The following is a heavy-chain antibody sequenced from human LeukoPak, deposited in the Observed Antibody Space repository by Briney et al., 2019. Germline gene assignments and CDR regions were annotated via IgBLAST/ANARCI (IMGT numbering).Heavy chain of an antibody. V-gene: IGHV1-46*01. D-gene: IGHD5-24*01. CDR2: IKPSGTDT. CDR1: GYSFTSYN. CDR3: ARVRDGYNDAYDI. J-gene: IGHJ3*02. Sequence: ASVKGSCKTSGYSFTSYNLHWVRQAPGQRLEWMGIIKPSGTDTNYAQKFQGRVIMTTDTSTSTVYMELSSLKSEDTAVYYCARVRDGYNDAYDIWGQGTMVIVSS.